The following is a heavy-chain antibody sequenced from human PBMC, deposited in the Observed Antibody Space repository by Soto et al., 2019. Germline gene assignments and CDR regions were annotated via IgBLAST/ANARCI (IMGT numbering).Heavy chain of an antibody. D-gene: IGHD6-19*01. CDR2: ISYDGSNQ. Sequence: QVQLVESGGGVLQPGTSLRLSCAASGFTFNKRGMHWVRQAPGKGLEGVAAISYDGSNQYYADSVKGRFTISRDNSKNTLYLQMNSLRREDAAVYYCAQSHGYSSGWRVDSWGQGTLVTVSA. V-gene: IGHV3-30*18. J-gene: IGHJ4*02. CDR3: AQSHGYSSGWRVDS. CDR1: GFTFNKRG.